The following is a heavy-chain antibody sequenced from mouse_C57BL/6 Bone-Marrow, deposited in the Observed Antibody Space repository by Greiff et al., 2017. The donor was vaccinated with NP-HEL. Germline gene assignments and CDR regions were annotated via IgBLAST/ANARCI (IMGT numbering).Heavy chain of an antibody. CDR1: GYTFTSYW. CDR3: AREEEYGSRAMDY. D-gene: IGHD1-1*01. CDR2: INPSNGGT. J-gene: IGHJ4*01. Sequence: VQLQQPGTELVKPGASVKLSCKASGYTFTSYWMHWVKQRPGQGLEWIGNINPSNGGTNYNEKFKSKATLTVDKSSSTAYMQLSSLTSEDSAVDYCAREEEYGSRAMDYWGQGTSVTVSS. V-gene: IGHV1-53*01.